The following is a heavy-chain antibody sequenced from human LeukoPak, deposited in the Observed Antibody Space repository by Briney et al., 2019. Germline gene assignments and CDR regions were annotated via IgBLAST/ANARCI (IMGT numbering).Heavy chain of an antibody. CDR2: IYYSGST. D-gene: IGHD1-26*01. J-gene: IGHJ4*02. CDR1: GGSLSSYY. Sequence: SETLSLTCTVSGGSLSSYYWSWIRQPPGKGLEWIGYIYYSGSTNYNPSLKSRVTISVDTSKNQFSLKLSSVTAADTAVYYCARAIGKIGTYYFDYWGQGTLVTVSS. V-gene: IGHV4-59*08. CDR3: ARAIGKIGTYYFDY.